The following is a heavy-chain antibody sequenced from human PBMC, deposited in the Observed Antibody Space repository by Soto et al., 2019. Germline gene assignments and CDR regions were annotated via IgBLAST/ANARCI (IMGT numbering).Heavy chain of an antibody. D-gene: IGHD6-6*01. J-gene: IGHJ5*02. CDR2: IIPIFGTA. CDR1: GGTFSSYA. CDR3: ARVRAARPICKHWCDP. V-gene: IGHV1-69*12. Sequence: QVQLVRSGAEVKKPGSSVKVSCKASGGTFSSYAISWVRQAPGQGLEWMGGIIPIFGTANYAQKFQGRVTITADESTSTAYMELSSLRSEDTAGYYCARVRAARPICKHWCDPWGQGTLVTVSS.